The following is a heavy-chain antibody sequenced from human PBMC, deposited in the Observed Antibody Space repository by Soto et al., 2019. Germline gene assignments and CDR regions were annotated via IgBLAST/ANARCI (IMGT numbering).Heavy chain of an antibody. CDR1: GLTFSHHG. J-gene: IGHJ4*02. Sequence: GGSLRLSCAASGLTFSHHGMHWVRQAPGKGLEWVAFIWSDGRDKYYGDSVKGRFTISRDNSKSTLYLQMNSLRVEDTAVYFCARDRGNDYFDYWGQGTPVTVSS. CDR3: ARDRGNDYFDY. CDR2: IWSDGRDK. V-gene: IGHV3-33*01. D-gene: IGHD1-1*01.